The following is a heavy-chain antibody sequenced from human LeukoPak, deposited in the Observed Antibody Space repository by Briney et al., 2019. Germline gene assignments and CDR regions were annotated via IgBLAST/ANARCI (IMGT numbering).Heavy chain of an antibody. CDR1: AFTLSNYW. CDR2: IKADGSEQ. D-gene: IGHD6-19*01. CDR3: ARGRVAVSY. Sequence: GGSLRLSCAAPAFTLSNYWMSWVRQAPGKGLEWVASIKADGSEQYYVDSVKGRFTISRDNAQNSLYLQMNSLRAEDTAVYYCARGRVAVSYWGQGTLVTVSS. J-gene: IGHJ4*02. V-gene: IGHV3-7*04.